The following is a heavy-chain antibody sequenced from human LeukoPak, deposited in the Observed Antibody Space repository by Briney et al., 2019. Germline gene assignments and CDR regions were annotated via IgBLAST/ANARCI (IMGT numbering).Heavy chain of an antibody. CDR3: ARSPDSDRLDY. CDR1: GGSISSGSHY. CDR2: ILYSGNT. Sequence: PSETLSLTCTVSGGSISSGSHYWTWIRQPPGKGLEWIGNILYSGNTHYNPSLKSRVTISGDTSKNQFSLKLSSVTAADTAVYYCARSPDSDRLDYWGQGTLVTVSS. D-gene: IGHD3-22*01. V-gene: IGHV4-61*01. J-gene: IGHJ4*02.